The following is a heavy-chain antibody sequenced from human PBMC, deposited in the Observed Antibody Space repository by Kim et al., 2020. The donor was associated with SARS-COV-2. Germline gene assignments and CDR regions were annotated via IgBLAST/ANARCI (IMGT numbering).Heavy chain of an antibody. CDR1: GGSFSGYY. Sequence: SETLSLTCAVYGGSFSGYYWSWIRQPPGKGLEWIGEINHSGSTNYNPSLKSRVTISVDTSKNQFSLKLSSVTAADTAVYYCVRAHDSGGYYPDYWGQGTLVTVSS. V-gene: IGHV4-34*01. CDR2: INHSGST. CDR3: VRAHDSGGYYPDY. D-gene: IGHD3-22*01. J-gene: IGHJ4*02.